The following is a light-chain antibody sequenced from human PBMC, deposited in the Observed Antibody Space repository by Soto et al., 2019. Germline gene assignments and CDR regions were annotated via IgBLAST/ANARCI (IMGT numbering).Light chain of an antibody. CDR2: DVS. Sequence: QSVLTQPRPVSGSPGQSVTISCTGTSSDVGGYNYVSWYQQHPGKAPKLMIYDVSKRPSGVPDRFSGSKSGNTASLTISGLQAEDEADYYCCSYAGNYYVFGTGTKLTVL. J-gene: IGLJ1*01. CDR3: CSYAGNYYV. V-gene: IGLV2-11*01. CDR1: SSDVGGYNY.